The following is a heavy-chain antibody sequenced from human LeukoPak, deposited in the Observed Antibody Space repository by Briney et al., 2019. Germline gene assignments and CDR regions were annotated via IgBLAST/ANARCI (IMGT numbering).Heavy chain of an antibody. CDR2: IYYSGST. D-gene: IGHD1-1*01. CDR3: ARDGSWFDP. Sequence: SETLSLTCTVSGGSISSYYWSWIRQPPGKGLEWIGYIYYSGSTNYNPSLKSRVTISVDTSKNQFSLKMSSVTAADTAVYYCARDGSWFDPWGQGTLVTVSS. CDR1: GGSISSYY. V-gene: IGHV4-59*01. J-gene: IGHJ5*02.